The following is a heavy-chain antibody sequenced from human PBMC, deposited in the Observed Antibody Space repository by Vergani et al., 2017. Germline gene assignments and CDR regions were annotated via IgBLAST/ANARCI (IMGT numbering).Heavy chain of an antibody. CDR2: IKSTFDRGTT. CDR3: TTDPRYCGDGSCYELRDHDYYGMDV. Sequence: EVQLVESGGGIVKPGGSLRLSCVASGFSFRNAWMNWVRRTPGKGLEWVGRIKSTFDRGTTDYAAAVKGRFTISRDDSKNTLFLQMNGLKTEDIGVYYCTTDPRYCGDGSCYELRDHDYYGMDVWGQGTTVTVSS. J-gene: IGHJ6*02. D-gene: IGHD2-21*01. V-gene: IGHV3-15*07. CDR1: GFSFRNAW.